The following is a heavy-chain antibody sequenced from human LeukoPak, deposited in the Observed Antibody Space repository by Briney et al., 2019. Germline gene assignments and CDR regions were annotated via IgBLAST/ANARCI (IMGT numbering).Heavy chain of an antibody. CDR2: IYYSGST. CDR3: ARVDYYDSSVFDY. V-gene: IGHV4-59*01. D-gene: IGHD3-22*01. CDR1: GGSISSYY. Sequence: SETLSLTCTVSGGSISSYYWIWIRQPPGKGLEWIGYIYYSGSTNYNPSLKSRVTISVDTPKNQFSLILNSVTAADTAVYYCARVDYYDSSVFDYWGQGTLVTVSS. J-gene: IGHJ4*02.